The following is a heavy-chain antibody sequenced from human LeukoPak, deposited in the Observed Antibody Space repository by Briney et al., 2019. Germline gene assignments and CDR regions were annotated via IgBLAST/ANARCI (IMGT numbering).Heavy chain of an antibody. Sequence: GGSLRLSCAASGFSVSSNYMSWVRQAPGKGLEWVSVIYSAGTTYYADSVKGRFTISRDNSKNTLSLQMNSLRLEDTAVYYCARDSRLYAFDIWGQGTVVTVSS. CDR1: GFSVSSNY. CDR2: IYSAGTT. V-gene: IGHV3-66*02. J-gene: IGHJ3*02. CDR3: ARDSRLYAFDI.